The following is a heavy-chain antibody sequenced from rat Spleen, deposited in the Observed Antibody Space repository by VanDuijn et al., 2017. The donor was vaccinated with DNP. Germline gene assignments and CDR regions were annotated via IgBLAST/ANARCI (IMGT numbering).Heavy chain of an antibody. CDR3: VREELGVDY. CDR1: GFTFSDYW. Sequence: EVKLEESGGGLVQPGMSVKLSCTTSGFTFSDYWMEWVRQAPGKGLEWIAEINKDSSVIKYIPSLKDKITISRDNAQNTLYLQMNKLGSEDTAIYYCVREELGVDYWGQGTLVTVSS. CDR2: INKDSSVI. J-gene: IGHJ3*01. V-gene: IGHV4-2*01. D-gene: IGHD4-3*01.